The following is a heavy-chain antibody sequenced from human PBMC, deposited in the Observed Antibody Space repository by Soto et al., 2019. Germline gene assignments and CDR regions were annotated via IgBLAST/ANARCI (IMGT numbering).Heavy chain of an antibody. Sequence: QVQLVQSGAEVKKPGSSVKVSCKASGGTFSGYAISWVRQAPGQGLEWMGGIIPIFGTANYAQKSQGRVTITADESTSTAYMELSSLRSEDTAVYYCASSNVDTAMATGAFDIWGQGTMVTVSS. V-gene: IGHV1-69*01. J-gene: IGHJ3*02. D-gene: IGHD5-18*01. CDR3: ASSNVDTAMATGAFDI. CDR1: GGTFSGYA. CDR2: IIPIFGTA.